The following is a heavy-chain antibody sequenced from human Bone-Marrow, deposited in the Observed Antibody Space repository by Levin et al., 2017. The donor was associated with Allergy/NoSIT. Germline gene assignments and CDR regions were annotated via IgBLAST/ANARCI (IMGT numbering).Heavy chain of an antibody. Sequence: GGSLRLSCVASTFSFSNYAMTWVRQTPGKGLEWVSSITGSGAQTYYADSVRGRFTISRDNSKNTLYVQMNSLRAEDTAIYYCAKIFPLVSGENWFDPWGQGTLVTVYS. CDR3: AKIFPLVSGENWFDP. D-gene: IGHD3-3*01. J-gene: IGHJ5*02. CDR2: ITGSGAQT. CDR1: TFSFSNYA. V-gene: IGHV3-23*01.